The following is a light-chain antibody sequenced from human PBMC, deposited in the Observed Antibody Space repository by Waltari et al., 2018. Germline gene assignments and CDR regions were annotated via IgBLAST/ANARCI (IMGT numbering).Light chain of an antibody. CDR2: DTS. V-gene: IGKV3-11*01. Sequence: EIVLTQSPATLSLSPGERATLSCRASQSVTWYLAWYQQRPGQAPRLLIYDTSNRATGIPARFSGSGSETDFTLTSSSLEPDDSAVYYCQQRRNWPLTFGGGTKVEIK. CDR3: QQRRNWPLT. CDR1: QSVTWY. J-gene: IGKJ4*01.